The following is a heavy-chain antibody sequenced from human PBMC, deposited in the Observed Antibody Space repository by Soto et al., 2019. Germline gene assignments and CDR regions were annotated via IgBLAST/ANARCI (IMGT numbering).Heavy chain of an antibody. D-gene: IGHD2-2*01. CDR1: GFTFRNHG. CDR3: ARDLGWPAARFDP. CDR2: IWYDGSEK. V-gene: IGHV3-33*01. J-gene: IGHJ5*02. Sequence: GGSLRLSCAASGFTFRNHGMHWVRLTPGKGLEWVAVIWYDGSEKYYADSVKGRFTVSRDNPKNTLYLQMNNLRGDDTAVYYCARDLGWPAARFDPWGQGTLVTVSS.